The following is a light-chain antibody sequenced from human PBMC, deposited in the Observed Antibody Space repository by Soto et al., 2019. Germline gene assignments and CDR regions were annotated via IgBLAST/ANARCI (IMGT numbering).Light chain of an antibody. J-gene: IGLJ2*01. CDR3: ALYLQSGNMV. V-gene: IGLV8-61*01. CDR2: STN. Sequence: QTVVTQEPSFSVSPGGTVTLTCGLTSGSVSILSYPSWYQQTQGQSPRTLIYSTNTRSSGVPHRFSGAILGTKAALTIAGSHAEDHSHYYCALYLQSGNMVFGGGTKVTLL. CDR1: SGSVSILSY.